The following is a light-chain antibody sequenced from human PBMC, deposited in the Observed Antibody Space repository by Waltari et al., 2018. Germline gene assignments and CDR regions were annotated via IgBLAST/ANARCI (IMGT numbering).Light chain of an antibody. J-gene: IGLJ2*01. Sequence: QSALTQPASVSASPGQSITISCTGTSGGIGGSDFVSWYQHHPGRAPKVLIFDVNHRPSGIPDRFSGSKSGNTASLTISGLQAEDDADYYCSSPSTNNVFVFGGGTKVTVL. CDR2: DVN. CDR1: SGGIGGSDF. CDR3: SSPSTNNVFV. V-gene: IGLV2-14*01.